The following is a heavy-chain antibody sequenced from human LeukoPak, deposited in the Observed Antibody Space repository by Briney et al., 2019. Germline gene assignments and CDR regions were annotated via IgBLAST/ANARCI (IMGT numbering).Heavy chain of an antibody. CDR3: ARDGSTVTNYYFDY. CDR1: GFTFSSYS. CDR2: ISSSSSYI. V-gene: IGHV3-21*01. J-gene: IGHJ4*02. Sequence: PGGSLRLSCAASGFTFSSYSMNWVRQAPGKGLAWASSISSSSSYIYYADSVKGRFTISRDNAKNSLYLQMNSLRAEDTAVYYCARDGSTVTNYYFDYWGQGTLVTVSS. D-gene: IGHD4-17*01.